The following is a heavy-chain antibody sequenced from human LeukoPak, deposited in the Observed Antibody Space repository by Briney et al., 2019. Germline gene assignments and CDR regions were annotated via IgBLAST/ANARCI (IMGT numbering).Heavy chain of an antibody. CDR1: GGSISDYY. J-gene: IGHJ5*02. CDR3: ARDKWSGGGLAQFDP. Sequence: SETLSLTCTVSGGSISDYYWSWIRQPPGKGLEWIAYIYYSGNTKVNPSLKSRVTLSVDTSKNQFSLKLTSVTAADTAVYYCARDKWSGGGLAQFDPWGQGTLVTVSS. D-gene: IGHD2-15*01. CDR2: IYYSGNT. V-gene: IGHV4-59*01.